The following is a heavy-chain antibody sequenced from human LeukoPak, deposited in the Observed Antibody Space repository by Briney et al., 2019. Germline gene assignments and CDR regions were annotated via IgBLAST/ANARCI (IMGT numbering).Heavy chain of an antibody. CDR2: IYYSGST. CDR1: GGSISSSSYY. V-gene: IGHV4-39*01. CDR3: ALRHAFDI. Sequence: SETLSLTRTVSGGSISSSSYYWGWIRQPPGKGLEWIGSIYYSGSTYYNPSLKSRVTISVDTSKNQFSLKLSSVTAADTAVYYCALRHAFDIWGQGTMVTVSS. J-gene: IGHJ3*02.